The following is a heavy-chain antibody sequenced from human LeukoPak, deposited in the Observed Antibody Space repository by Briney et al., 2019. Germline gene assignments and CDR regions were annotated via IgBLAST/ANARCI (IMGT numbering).Heavy chain of an antibody. V-gene: IGHV1-8*01. CDR3: ARGVSAAGYPRGWFDP. CDR2: MNPNSGDT. J-gene: IGHJ5*02. D-gene: IGHD6-13*01. Sequence: ASVKVSCKASGYTFTSYDINWVRQATGQGLEWMGWMNPNSGDTGYAQKFQGRVTMTRNTSISTAYMELSSLRSEDTAVYYCARGVSAAGYPRGWFDPWGQGTLVTVSS. CDR1: GYTFTSYD.